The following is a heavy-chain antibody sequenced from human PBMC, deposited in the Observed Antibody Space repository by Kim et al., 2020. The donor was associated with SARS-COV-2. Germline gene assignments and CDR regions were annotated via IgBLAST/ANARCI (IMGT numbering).Heavy chain of an antibody. Sequence: SETLSLTCAVSGYSISSGYYRGWIRQPPGKGLEWIGSIHHSGSTYYNPSLKSRVGISIDTSKNQFSLRLNSVTAADTAVYYCTSKYYYDTSGFYYADWWGQGTLVTVSS. CDR2: IHHSGST. V-gene: IGHV4-38-2*01. J-gene: IGHJ1*01. CDR1: GYSISSGYY. CDR3: TSKYYYDTSGFYYADW. D-gene: IGHD3-22*01.